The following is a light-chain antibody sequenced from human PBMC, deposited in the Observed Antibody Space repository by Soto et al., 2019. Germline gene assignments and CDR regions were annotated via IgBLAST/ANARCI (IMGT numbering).Light chain of an antibody. CDR3: QQYSSFPWT. Sequence: DIQMTQSPSTLSASVGDRVTITCRASQSISSWLAWCQQKPGKAPKLLIYQASILESGVPSRFSGSGSGTDFTLAISSLQPDDFATYYCQQYSSFPWTFGQGTKVEIK. V-gene: IGKV1-5*03. CDR1: QSISSW. CDR2: QAS. J-gene: IGKJ1*01.